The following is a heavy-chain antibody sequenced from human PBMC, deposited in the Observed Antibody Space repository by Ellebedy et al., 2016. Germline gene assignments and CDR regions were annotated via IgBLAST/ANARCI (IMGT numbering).Heavy chain of an antibody. D-gene: IGHD6-19*01. CDR3: ANRGRLAVGVRVFDH. J-gene: IGHJ4*02. Sequence: GESLKISXAASGFTFSSYAMSWVRQAPGKGLEWVSGISGSGGNTYYADSAKGRFTISRDNSKNTLYLQMNSLRAEDTAVYYCANRGRLAVGVRVFDHWGQGTLVTVSS. CDR1: GFTFSSYA. V-gene: IGHV3-23*01. CDR2: ISGSGGNT.